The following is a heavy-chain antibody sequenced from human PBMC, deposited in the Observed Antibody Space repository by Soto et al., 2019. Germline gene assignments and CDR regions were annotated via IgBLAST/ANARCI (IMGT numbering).Heavy chain of an antibody. CDR3: SHIVVAGLGYYFDY. CDR2: IYWDDDK. D-gene: IGHD6-19*01. CDR1: GFSLSSTRMA. Sequence: QITLKESGPPLVKPTQTLTLTCTFSGFSLSSTRMAVGWIRQPPGKALEWLALIYWDDDKRYSPFLKSRLSISQDNTKDQVEFTMAKTGAVDTDRYYCSHIVVAGLGYYFDYWGQGTLVTVSS. V-gene: IGHV2-5*02. J-gene: IGHJ4*02.